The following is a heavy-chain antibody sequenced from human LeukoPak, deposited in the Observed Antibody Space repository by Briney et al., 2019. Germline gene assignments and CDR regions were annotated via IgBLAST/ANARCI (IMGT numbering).Heavy chain of an antibody. D-gene: IGHD2-21*01. CDR3: ARDPYNSGGHGAFDI. Sequence: QPGGYLRLSCKASRCSFSNYWMTWVRQAPGKGLEWVANIKNDGRETVYLDSVKGRFTISRDNAESSVFLQLNSLRAEDTAVYYCARDPYNSGGHGAFDIWGQGTLVAVSS. CDR1: RCSFSNYW. J-gene: IGHJ3*02. V-gene: IGHV3-7*01. CDR2: IKNDGRET.